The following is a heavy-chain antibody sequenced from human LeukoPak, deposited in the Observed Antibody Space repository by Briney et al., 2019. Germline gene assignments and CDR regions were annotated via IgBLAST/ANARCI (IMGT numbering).Heavy chain of an antibody. V-gene: IGHV3-21*01. Sequence: GGSLRLSCAASGFTFSSYSMNWVRQAPGKGLEWVSSISSSSSYIYYADSVKGRFTISRDNAKNSLYLQMNSLRAEDTAVYYCARDVDSKDAFHIWGQGTMVTVSS. CDR1: GFTFSSYS. CDR2: ISSSSSYI. CDR3: ARDVDSKDAFHI. D-gene: IGHD3-22*01. J-gene: IGHJ3*02.